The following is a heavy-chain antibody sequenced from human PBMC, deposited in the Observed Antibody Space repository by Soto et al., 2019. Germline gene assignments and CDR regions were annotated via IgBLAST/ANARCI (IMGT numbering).Heavy chain of an antibody. Sequence: SVKVSCKASGGTFSSFGISWVRQAPGQGLEWTGGIIPVFGRPNYAQRFRGRLTITADESTSTSYMELIDLGSEDTAVYYCAREGSGYNFWGQGTQVTVSS. CDR1: GGTFSSFG. D-gene: IGHD5-12*01. V-gene: IGHV1-69*13. J-gene: IGHJ1*01. CDR3: AREGSGYNF. CDR2: IIPVFGRP.